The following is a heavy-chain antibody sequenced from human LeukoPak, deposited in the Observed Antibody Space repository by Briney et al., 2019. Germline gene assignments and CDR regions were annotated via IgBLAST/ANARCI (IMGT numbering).Heavy chain of an antibody. CDR2: INHSGST. D-gene: IGHD4-17*01. V-gene: IGHV4-34*01. CDR1: GGSFSGYY. J-gene: IGHJ4*02. CDR3: ARRRIYGDYFDY. Sequence: SETLSLTCAVYGGSFSGYYWSWIRQPPGKGLEWIGEINHSGSTYYNPSLKSRVTISVDTSKNQFSLKLSSVTAADTAVYYCARRRIYGDYFDYWGQGTLVTVSS.